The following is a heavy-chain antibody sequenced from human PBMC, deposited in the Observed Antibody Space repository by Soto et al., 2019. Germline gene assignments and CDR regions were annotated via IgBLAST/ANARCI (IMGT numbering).Heavy chain of an antibody. CDR2: ISGRGGTI. Sequence: EVQLLESGGDLLQPGGSLRLSCAASGFIFSSYAMGWVRQAPGKGLEWVSGISGRGGTIYYADSVKGRFTISRDNSKNTLYLQMNTLRGQDSAVYYCTRGSASGAFDYWGQGALVTVSS. CDR3: TRGSASGAFDY. D-gene: IGHD2-8*02. V-gene: IGHV3-23*01. CDR1: GFIFSSYA. J-gene: IGHJ4*02.